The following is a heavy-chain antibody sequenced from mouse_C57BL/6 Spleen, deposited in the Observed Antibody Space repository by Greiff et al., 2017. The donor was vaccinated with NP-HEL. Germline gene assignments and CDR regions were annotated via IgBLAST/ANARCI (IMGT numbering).Heavy chain of an antibody. CDR3: ARKGYYDYDWYFDV. V-gene: IGHV1-55*01. CDR2: IYPGSGST. J-gene: IGHJ1*03. D-gene: IGHD2-4*01. CDR1: GYTFTSYW. Sequence: QVQLQQSGAELVKPGASVKMSCKASGYTFTSYWITWVKQRPGQGLEWIGDIYPGSGSTNYNEKFKSKATLTVDTSSSTAYMQLSSLTSEDSAVYYCARKGYYDYDWYFDVWGTGTTVTVSS.